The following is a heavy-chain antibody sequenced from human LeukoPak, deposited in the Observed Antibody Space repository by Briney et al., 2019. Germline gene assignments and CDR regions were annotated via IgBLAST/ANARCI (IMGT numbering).Heavy chain of an antibody. CDR2: IGGGGGST. J-gene: IGHJ4*02. Sequence: GGSVRLSCAASGFTFSSYAMSWVRQAAGKGLEGVSPIGGGGGSTFYADSVKGRFTISRGSYSNRLFLQMNSLRAEDTAVYYCARHFGYTNNWPIDYWGQGTLVTVSS. CDR3: ARHFGYTNNWPIDY. D-gene: IGHD1-1*01. CDR1: GFTFSSYA. V-gene: IGHV3-23*01.